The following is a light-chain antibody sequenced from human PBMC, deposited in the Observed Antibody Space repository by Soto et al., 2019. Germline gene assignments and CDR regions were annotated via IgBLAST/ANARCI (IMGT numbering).Light chain of an antibody. CDR1: QSVSSY. J-gene: IGKJ5*01. CDR2: GAS. Sequence: EIVLTQSPATLSLSPGERATLSCRASQSVSSYLAWYQQKGGQAPRLLIYGASNRATGIPARFSGSGSGTGFTLNISKPEPEDFAVYYCQVRDKWPPITFGQGTRLEIK. CDR3: QVRDKWPPIT. V-gene: IGKV3-11*01.